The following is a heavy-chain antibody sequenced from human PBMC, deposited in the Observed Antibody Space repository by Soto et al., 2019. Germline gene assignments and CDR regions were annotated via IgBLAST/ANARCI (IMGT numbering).Heavy chain of an antibody. CDR1: GGSISSSSYY. CDR3: ARHRAGTDYYYGMDV. V-gene: IGHV4-39*01. J-gene: IGHJ6*02. Sequence: SETLSLTCTVSGGSISSSSYYWGWIRQPPGKGLEWIGSIYYSGSTYYNPSLKSRVTISVDTSKNQFSLKLSSVTAADTAVYYCARHRAGTDYYYGMDVWGQGTTVTVSS. D-gene: IGHD6-19*01. CDR2: IYYSGST.